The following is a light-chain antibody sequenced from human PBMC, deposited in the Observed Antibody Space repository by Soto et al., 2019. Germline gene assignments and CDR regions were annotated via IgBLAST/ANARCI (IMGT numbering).Light chain of an antibody. CDR2: EVS. CDR3: QSYDSSLSGV. Sequence: QSALTQPASVSGSPGQSITISCTGTSSDVGGYNYVSWYQQHPGKAPKLMIYEVSNRPSGVSNRFSGSKSGTSASLAITGLQAEDEADYYCQSYDSSLSGVFGTGTKLTVL. CDR1: SSDVGGYNY. J-gene: IGLJ1*01. V-gene: IGLV2-14*01.